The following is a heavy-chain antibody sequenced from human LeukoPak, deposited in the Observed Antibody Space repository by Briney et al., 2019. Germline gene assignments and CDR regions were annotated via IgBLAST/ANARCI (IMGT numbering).Heavy chain of an antibody. J-gene: IGHJ4*02. V-gene: IGHV4-59*01. CDR3: ARASRDGYNWGMYYFDY. Sequence: PSETLSLTCTVSGGSLSSYYWSWIRQPPGKGLEWIGYIYYSGSTNYNPSLKSRVTISVDTSKNQFSLKLSSVTAADTAVYYCARASRDGYNWGMYYFDYWGQGTLVTVSS. CDR1: GGSLSSYY. D-gene: IGHD5-24*01. CDR2: IYYSGST.